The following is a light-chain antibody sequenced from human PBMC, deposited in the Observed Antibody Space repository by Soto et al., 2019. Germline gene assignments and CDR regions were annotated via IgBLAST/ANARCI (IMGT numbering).Light chain of an antibody. V-gene: IGKV1-9*01. CDR1: QDISRY. CDR3: QQHDSYPLT. CDR2: FSS. Sequence: IQLTQSPSSLSASVGDRVTSTCRASQDISRYLAWYQHKAGKAPKLLIYFSSTLQSGGPSRFSGSRSGTDFTLNISSLQPEDFATYYGQQHDSYPLTFDAGTKVE. J-gene: IGKJ4*02.